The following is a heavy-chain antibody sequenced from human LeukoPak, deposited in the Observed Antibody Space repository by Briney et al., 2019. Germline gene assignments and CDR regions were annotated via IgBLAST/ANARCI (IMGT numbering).Heavy chain of an antibody. Sequence: GWSLRLSCAASGFTISSNYMSWVRQAPGKGLEWVSVIYSGGCTYYADSVKGRFTISRDNSKNTLYLQMNSLRAEDTAVYYCARVTEVPAATDPSIRYYYYMDVWGKGTTVTVSS. J-gene: IGHJ6*03. CDR1: GFTISSNY. CDR2: IYSGGCT. V-gene: IGHV3-53*01. CDR3: ARVTEVPAATDPSIRYYYYMDV. D-gene: IGHD2-2*01.